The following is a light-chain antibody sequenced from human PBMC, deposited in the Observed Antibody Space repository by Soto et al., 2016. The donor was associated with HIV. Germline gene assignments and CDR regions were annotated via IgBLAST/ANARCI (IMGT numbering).Light chain of an antibody. V-gene: IGLV3-21*02. CDR2: DNS. CDR1: NFESVG. CDR3: QVWDTTSVHPYV. J-gene: IGLJ1*01. Sequence: SYELTQPPSVSVAPGQTARITCGGNNFESVGVHWYQQRPGQAPVLIVFDNSDRPSGIPERFSGSNSGNTATLTISRVEADDEADYYCQVWDTTSVHPYVFGTGTKVTVL.